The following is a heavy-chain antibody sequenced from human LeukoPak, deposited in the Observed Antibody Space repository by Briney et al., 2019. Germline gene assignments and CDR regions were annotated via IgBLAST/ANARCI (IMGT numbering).Heavy chain of an antibody. Sequence: ASVKVSCKASGYTFTSYDINWVRQATGQGLEWMGWMNPNSGNTGYAQKFQGRVTMTRNTSISTAYMELSSLRSEDTAVYYCARVPITMVRGVYFGGWFDPWGQGTLVTVSS. CDR2: MNPNSGNT. CDR3: ARVPITMVRGVYFGGWFDP. J-gene: IGHJ5*02. D-gene: IGHD3-10*01. V-gene: IGHV1-8*01. CDR1: GYTFTSYD.